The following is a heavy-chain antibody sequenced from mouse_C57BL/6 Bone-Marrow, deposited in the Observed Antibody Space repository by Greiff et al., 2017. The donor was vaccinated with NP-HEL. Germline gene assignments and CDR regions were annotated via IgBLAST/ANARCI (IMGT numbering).Heavy chain of an antibody. J-gene: IGHJ1*03. D-gene: IGHD1-1*01. CDR2: ISGGGGNT. CDR1: GFTFSSYT. V-gene: IGHV5-9*01. Sequence: EVKVEESGGGLVKPGGSLKLSCAASGFTFSSYTMSWVRQTPEKRLEWVATISGGGGNTYYPDSVKGRFTISRDNAKNTLYLQMSSLRSEDTALYYCARTHLLLRYFDVWGTGTTVTVSS. CDR3: ARTHLLLRYFDV.